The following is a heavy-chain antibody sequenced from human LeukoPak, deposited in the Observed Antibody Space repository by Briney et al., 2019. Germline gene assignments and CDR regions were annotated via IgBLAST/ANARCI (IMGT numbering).Heavy chain of an antibody. V-gene: IGHV1-69*05. Sequence: SVKVSCKASGGTFSSYAIIWVRQAPGQGLEWMGGIIPIFCTANYAQKFQGRVTITTEESTRTDYVELSSLRSEDTAVYYCARGEYSSGWCFDYWGQGTLVTVSS. CDR2: IIPIFCTA. CDR1: GGTFSSYA. CDR3: ARGEYSSGWCFDY. D-gene: IGHD6-19*01. J-gene: IGHJ4*02.